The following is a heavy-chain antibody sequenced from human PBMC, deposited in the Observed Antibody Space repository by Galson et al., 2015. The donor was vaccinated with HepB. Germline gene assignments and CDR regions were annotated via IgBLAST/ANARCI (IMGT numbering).Heavy chain of an antibody. Sequence: SVKVSCKASGYSFTAYYMHWVRQAPGQGLEWMGGINPNSGGTNYAQKFQGRVTMTRDTTISTAYMELRRLRSDDAAVYYCARRPAAIRHDFFYMDVWGKGTTVTVSS. CDR3: ARRPAAIRHDFFYMDV. CDR2: INPNSGGT. CDR1: GYSFTAYY. V-gene: IGHV1-2*02. D-gene: IGHD2-2*02. J-gene: IGHJ6*03.